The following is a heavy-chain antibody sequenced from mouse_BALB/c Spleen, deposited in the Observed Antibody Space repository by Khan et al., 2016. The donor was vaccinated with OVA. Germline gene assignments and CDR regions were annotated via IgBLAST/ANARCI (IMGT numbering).Heavy chain of an antibody. CDR1: GFSLTNYG. CDR2: IWTGGST. CDR3: ARQPYYHYNIMDY. D-gene: IGHD2-10*01. J-gene: IGHJ4*01. Sequence: VQLQESGPGLVAPSQSLSITCTISGFSLTNYGVHWVRQPPGKGLEWLVVIWTGGSTTYNSALKSRLTICKDNSKSPVFLKINSLQPDDTAVYFCARQPYYHYNIMDYWGQGTSVTVSA. V-gene: IGHV2-6-1*01.